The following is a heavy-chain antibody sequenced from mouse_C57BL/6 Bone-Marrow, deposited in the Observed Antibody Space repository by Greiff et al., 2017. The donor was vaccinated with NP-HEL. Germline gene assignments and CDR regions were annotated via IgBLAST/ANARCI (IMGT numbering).Heavy chain of an antibody. CDR3: ARGGSSTEYFDY. CDR1: GYTFTSYW. CDR2: IYPGSGST. V-gene: IGHV1-55*01. Sequence: QVHVKQSGAELVKPGASVKMSCKASGYTFTSYWITWVKQRPGQGLEWIGDIYPGSGSTNYNEKFKSKATLTVDTSSSTAYMQLSSLTSEDSAVYYCARGGSSTEYFDYWGQGTTLTVSS. D-gene: IGHD1-1*01. J-gene: IGHJ2*01.